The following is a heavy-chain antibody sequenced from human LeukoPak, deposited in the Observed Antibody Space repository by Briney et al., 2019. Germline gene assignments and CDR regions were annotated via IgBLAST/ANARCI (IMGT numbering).Heavy chain of an antibody. D-gene: IGHD6-6*01. Sequence: ASVKVSCKASGYTFTGYYMHWVRQAPGQGLEWMGRINPNRGGTNYAQKFQGRVTMTRDTSISTAYMELSRLRSDDTAVYYCARGSAARPDFSDYWGQGTLVTVPS. CDR2: INPNRGGT. V-gene: IGHV1-2*06. J-gene: IGHJ4*02. CDR1: GYTFTGYY. CDR3: ARGSAARPDFSDY.